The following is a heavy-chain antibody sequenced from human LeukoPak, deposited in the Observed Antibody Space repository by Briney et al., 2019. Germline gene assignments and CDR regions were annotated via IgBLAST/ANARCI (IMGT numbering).Heavy chain of an antibody. CDR3: TRSVYGMVRGVISSYYFDY. Sequence: PGRSLRISCTASGFTFGDYAMSWVRQAPGKGLEWVGFIRSKAYGGTTEYAASVKGRFTISRDDSKSIAYLQMNSLKTEDTAVYYCTRSVYGMVRGVISSYYFDYWGQGTLVTVSS. V-gene: IGHV3-49*04. D-gene: IGHD3-10*01. CDR2: IRSKAYGGTT. J-gene: IGHJ4*02. CDR1: GFTFGDYA.